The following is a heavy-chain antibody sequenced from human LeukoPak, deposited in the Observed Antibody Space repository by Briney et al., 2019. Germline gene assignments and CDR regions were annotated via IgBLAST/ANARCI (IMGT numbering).Heavy chain of an antibody. Sequence: GESLKISCKGSGYSFTSYWIGWVRQMPGKGLEWMGIVYPGDSDTRYSPSFQGQVTISADKSISTAYLQWSSLKASDTAMYYCERWQQLSRFWYFDYWGQGTLVTVSS. CDR1: GYSFTSYW. J-gene: IGHJ4*02. CDR2: VYPGDSDT. D-gene: IGHD6-13*01. CDR3: ERWQQLSRFWYFDY. V-gene: IGHV5-51*01.